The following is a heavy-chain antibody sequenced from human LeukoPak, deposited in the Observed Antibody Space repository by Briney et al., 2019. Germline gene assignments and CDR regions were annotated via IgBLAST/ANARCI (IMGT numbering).Heavy chain of an antibody. CDR1: GLTFSDYY. Sequence: PGGSLRLSCAVSGLTFSDYYMSWIRQAPGKGLEWVSYISSSGSSLFYADSVKGRFTISRDNAKNSLYLQMNSLRAEDTAVYYCARRPYSSSWYYFDYWGQGTLVTVSS. J-gene: IGHJ4*02. V-gene: IGHV3-11*04. CDR3: ARRPYSSSWYYFDY. CDR2: ISSSGSSL. D-gene: IGHD6-13*01.